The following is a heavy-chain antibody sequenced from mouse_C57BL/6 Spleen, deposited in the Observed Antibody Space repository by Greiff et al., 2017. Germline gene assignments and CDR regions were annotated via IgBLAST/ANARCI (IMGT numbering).Heavy chain of an antibody. V-gene: IGHV5-9*01. J-gene: IGHJ1*03. D-gene: IGHD1-1*01. CDR1: GFTFSSYT. Sequence: EVPLVESGGGLVKPGGSLKLSCAASGFTFSSYTMSWVRQTPEKRLEWVATISGGGGNTYYPDSVKGRFTISRDNAKNTLYLQMSSLRSEDTALYYCARQDYYGSSYDWYFDVWGTGTTVTVSS. CDR2: ISGGGGNT. CDR3: ARQDYYGSSYDWYFDV.